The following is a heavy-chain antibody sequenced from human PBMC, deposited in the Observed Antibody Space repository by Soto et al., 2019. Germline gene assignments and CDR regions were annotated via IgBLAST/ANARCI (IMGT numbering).Heavy chain of an antibody. CDR3: ARVLPPFDP. CDR1: GYTFARYT. Sequence: GAPVKVSCKAPGYTFARYTIHWVRQAPGQGLEWMGWINAYNGNTNCAQKLQGRVTMTTDTYTSTAYMELRSLRSDDTAVYYCARVLPPFDPWGQGTLVTVSS. CDR2: INAYNGNT. J-gene: IGHJ5*02. V-gene: IGHV1-18*01.